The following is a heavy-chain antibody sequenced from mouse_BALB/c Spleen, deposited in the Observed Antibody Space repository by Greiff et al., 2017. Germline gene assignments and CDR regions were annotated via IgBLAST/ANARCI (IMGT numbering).Heavy chain of an antibody. V-gene: IGHV7-3*02. CDR1: GFTFTDYY. Sequence: EVMLVESGGGLVQPGGSLRLSCATSGFTFTDYYMSWVRQPPGKALEWLGFIRNKANGYTTEYSASVKGRFTISRDNSQSILYLQMNTLRAEDSATYYCARDIRVRGYFDYWGQGTTLTVSS. D-gene: IGHD2-14*01. CDR2: IRNKANGYTT. J-gene: IGHJ2*01. CDR3: ARDIRVRGYFDY.